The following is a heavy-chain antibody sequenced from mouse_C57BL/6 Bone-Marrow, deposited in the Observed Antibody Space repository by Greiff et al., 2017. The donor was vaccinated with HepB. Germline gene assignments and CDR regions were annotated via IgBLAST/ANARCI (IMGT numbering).Heavy chain of an antibody. CDR1: GFTFSSYG. D-gene: IGHD2-4*01. CDR2: ISSGGSYT. CDR3: ARHSYDYGAWFAY. Sequence: EVKLMESGGDLVKPGGSLKLSCAASGFTFSSYGMSWVRQTPDKRLEWVATISSGGSYTYYPDSVKGRFTISRDNAKNTLYLQMSSLKSEDTAMYYCARHSYDYGAWFAYWGQGTLVTVSA. J-gene: IGHJ3*01. V-gene: IGHV5-6*01.